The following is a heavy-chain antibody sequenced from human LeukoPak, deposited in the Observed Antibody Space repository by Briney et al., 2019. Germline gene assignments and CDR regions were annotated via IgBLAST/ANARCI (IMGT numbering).Heavy chain of an antibody. CDR1: GGSVNNYY. V-gene: IGHV4-59*08. Sequence: SETLSLTCSVSGGSVNNYYWSWIRQPPGKGLEWIAYIYYSGSTNYNPSLKSRVTISVDTSKNQFSLMLSSVTAADTAVYYCARHNARLRGWIGEVDFWGQGALVTVSS. CDR2: IYYSGST. D-gene: IGHD3-10*01. CDR3: ARHNARLRGWIGEVDF. J-gene: IGHJ4*02.